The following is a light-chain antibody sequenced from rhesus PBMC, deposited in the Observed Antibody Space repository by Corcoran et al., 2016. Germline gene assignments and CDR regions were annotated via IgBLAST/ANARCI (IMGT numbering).Light chain of an antibody. V-gene: IGLV2S7*01. CDR3: CSYTTSSTLV. J-gene: IGLJ6*01. CDR1: SSDVGAYDY. CDR2: EVS. Sequence: QSAPSQPPSVSGSPGQSVPISCSGTSSDVGAYDYVSWYQQHPGKAPKLTISEVSKRPSGVSDRFSGSKSGNTASLTISGLQAEDEADYYCCSYTTSSTLVFGRGTKLTVL.